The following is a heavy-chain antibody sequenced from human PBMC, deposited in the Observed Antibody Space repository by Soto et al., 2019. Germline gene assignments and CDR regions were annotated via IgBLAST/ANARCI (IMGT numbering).Heavy chain of an antibody. V-gene: IGHV3-21*01. CDR3: ARDVYSSSSGYYYYYMDV. Sequence: GGSLRLSCAASGFTLSSYSMNWVRQAPGKGLEWVSCSSSSSYRYYADSVKGRFTISRDNAKNSLYLQMNSLRAEDTAVYYCARDVYSSSSGYYYYYMDVWGKGTTVTVSS. D-gene: IGHD6-6*01. J-gene: IGHJ6*03. CDR2: SSSSSYR. CDR1: GFTLSSYS.